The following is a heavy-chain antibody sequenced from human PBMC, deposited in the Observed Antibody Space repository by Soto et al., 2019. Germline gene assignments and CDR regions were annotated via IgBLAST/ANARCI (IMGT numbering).Heavy chain of an antibody. Sequence: QVQLVQSGAEVKKPGSSVKVSCKASGGTFSSYAISWVRQAPGQGLEWMGGIIPIFGTANYAQKFQGRVTITADESTSTAYMELSSLRSEDTAVYYCARGGVEMATMPSSGYYYYGMDVWGQGTTVTVSS. CDR3: ARGGVEMATMPSSGYYYYGMDV. D-gene: IGHD5-12*01. V-gene: IGHV1-69*01. CDR2: IIPIFGTA. J-gene: IGHJ6*02. CDR1: GGTFSSYA.